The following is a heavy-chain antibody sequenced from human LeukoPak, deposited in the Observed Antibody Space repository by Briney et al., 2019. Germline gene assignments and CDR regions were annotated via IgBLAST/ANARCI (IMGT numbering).Heavy chain of an antibody. J-gene: IGHJ4*02. CDR3: VGSPRGGGYDDFDC. CDR2: IFYSGST. CDR1: GGPINSSIYY. D-gene: IGHD5-12*01. V-gene: IGHV4-39*07. Sequence: PSETLSLTCTVSGGPINSSIYYWGWIRQPPGKGLEWIGNIFYSGSTYYNPSLKSRVTISIDTSKNQFFLKLSSVTAADTAVYYCVGSPRGGGYDDFDCWGQGTLVTVSS.